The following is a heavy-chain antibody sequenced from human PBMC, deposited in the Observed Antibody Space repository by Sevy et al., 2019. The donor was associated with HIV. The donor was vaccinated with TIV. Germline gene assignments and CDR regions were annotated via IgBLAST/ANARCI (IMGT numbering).Heavy chain of an antibody. V-gene: IGHV3-72*01. CDR2: TRNKADGYTT. D-gene: IGHD6-13*01. CDR1: GFTFSDHY. Sequence: GGSLRLSCVASGFTFSDHYMEWVRQAPGKGLEWVGRTRNKADGYTTEYAASVKGRFTISRDDSKNSLYVQMNSLKTEDTAVYYSATHAGIVAAGRAFDYWGQGTLVTVSS. CDR3: ATHAGIVAAGRAFDY. J-gene: IGHJ4*02.